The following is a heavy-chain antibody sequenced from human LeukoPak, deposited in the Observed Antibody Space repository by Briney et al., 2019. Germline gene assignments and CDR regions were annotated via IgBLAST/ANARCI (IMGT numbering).Heavy chain of an antibody. CDR2: ISWNSGSV. D-gene: IGHD3-3*01. CDR1: GFTFDDYA. J-gene: IGHJ5*02. CDR3: AKGDYDFWSGSAFDP. Sequence: AGGSLRLSCAASGFTFDDYAMHWVRQAPGKGLEWVSGISWNSGSVGYADSVKGRFTISRDNAKNPLYLQMNSLRAEDMALYYCAKGDYDFWSGSAFDPWGQGTLVTVSS. V-gene: IGHV3-9*03.